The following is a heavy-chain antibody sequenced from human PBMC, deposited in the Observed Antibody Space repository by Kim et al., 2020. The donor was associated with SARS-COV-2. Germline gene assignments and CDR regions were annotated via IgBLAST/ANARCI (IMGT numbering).Heavy chain of an antibody. CDR3: ARARGPYGDDFDY. CDR2: ISSSGSTI. J-gene: IGHJ4*02. V-gene: IGHV3-48*03. Sequence: GGSLRLSCAASGFTFSSYEMNWVRQAPGKGLEWVSYISSSGSTIYYADSVKGRFTISRDNAKNSLYLQMNSLRAEDTAVYYCARARGPYGDDFDYWGQGTLVTVSS. D-gene: IGHD4-17*01. CDR1: GFTFSSYE.